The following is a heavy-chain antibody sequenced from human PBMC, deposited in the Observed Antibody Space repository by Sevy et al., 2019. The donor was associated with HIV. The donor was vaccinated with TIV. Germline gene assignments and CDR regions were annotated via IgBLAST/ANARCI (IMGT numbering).Heavy chain of an antibody. Sequence: GGSLRLSCAASGFTFSSYSMNWVRQAPGKGLEWVSSISSSSSYIYYADSVKGRFTISRYNAKNSLYLQMNSLRAEDTAVYYCARDVTMVRGVIGYWGQGTLVTVSS. CDR2: ISSSSSYI. CDR1: GFTFSSYS. D-gene: IGHD3-10*01. V-gene: IGHV3-21*01. CDR3: ARDVTMVRGVIGY. J-gene: IGHJ4*02.